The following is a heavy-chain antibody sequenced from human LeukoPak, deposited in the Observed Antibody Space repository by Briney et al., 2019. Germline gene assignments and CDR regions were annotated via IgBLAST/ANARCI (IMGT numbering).Heavy chain of an antibody. CDR1: GFTFSKAC. D-gene: IGHD3-22*01. V-gene: IGHV3-15*01. Sequence: GRSLRLSCVVSGFTFSKACTSCVPEAPGRGLEWVIGITSKTEDRTRDYASRVKDRFTISRDDSKKNLYLQMTSLKTEDKAVYYCTKEGYYYDSSGYYYHFEYWGKGTLVTVSS. CDR2: ITSKTEDRTR. CDR3: TKEGYYYDSSGYYYHFEY. J-gene: IGHJ4*02.